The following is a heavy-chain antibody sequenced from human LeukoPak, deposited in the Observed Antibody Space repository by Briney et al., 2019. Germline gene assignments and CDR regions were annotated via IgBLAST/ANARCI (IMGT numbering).Heavy chain of an antibody. J-gene: IGHJ4*02. CDR2: IRYDGSNK. CDR3: AKDRGYSYGLWFDY. V-gene: IGHV3-30*02. D-gene: IGHD5-18*01. Sequence: TGRSLRLSCAASGFTFSSYGMHWVRQAPGKGLEWVAFIRYDGSNKYYADSVKGRFTISRDNSKNTLYLQMNSLRAEDTAVYYCAKDRGYSYGLWFDYWGQGTLVTVSS. CDR1: GFTFSSYG.